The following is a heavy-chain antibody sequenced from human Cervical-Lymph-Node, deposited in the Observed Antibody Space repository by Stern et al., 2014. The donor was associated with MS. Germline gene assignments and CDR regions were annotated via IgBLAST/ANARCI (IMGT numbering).Heavy chain of an antibody. CDR3: ARDPSYDSSGYYSYFDY. Sequence: QLVQSGGGLVQPGGSLRLSCAASGFTFSSYWMHWVRQAPGKGLVWVSRINSDGSSTSYADSVKGRFTISRDNAKNTLYLQMNSLRAEDTAVYYCARDPSYDSSGYYSYFDYWGQGTLVTVSS. CDR1: GFTFSSYW. D-gene: IGHD3-22*01. J-gene: IGHJ4*02. V-gene: IGHV3-74*01. CDR2: INSDGSST.